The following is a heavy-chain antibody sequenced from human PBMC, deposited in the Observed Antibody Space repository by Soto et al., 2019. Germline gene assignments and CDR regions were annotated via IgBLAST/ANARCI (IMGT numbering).Heavy chain of an antibody. J-gene: IGHJ6*01. V-gene: IGHV1-3*01. Sequence: RIEWMGWINAGNGNTKYSQKFQGRVTITRDTSASTAYMELSSLRSEDTDVYYCARGPLLWGDVWGQATTVTVSS. CDR3: ARGPLLWGDV. D-gene: IGHD3-10*01. CDR2: INAGNGNT.